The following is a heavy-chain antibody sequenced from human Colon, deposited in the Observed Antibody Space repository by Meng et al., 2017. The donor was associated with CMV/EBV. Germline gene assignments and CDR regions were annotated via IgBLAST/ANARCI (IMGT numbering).Heavy chain of an antibody. CDR2: IYSSGST. CDR3: AKGRARNDYWFDP. D-gene: IGHD4/OR15-4a*01. Sequence: VQLQGSGPGLVKPSETLSLTCTVSGDSISNYYWSWIRQSPGKGLEWIGYIYSSGSTNYNPSLKSRVTISIDTSKNQFSLKLTSVTAADTAVYYCAKGRARNDYWFDPWGQGTVVTVSS. V-gene: IGHV4-59*01. J-gene: IGHJ5*02. CDR1: GDSISNYY.